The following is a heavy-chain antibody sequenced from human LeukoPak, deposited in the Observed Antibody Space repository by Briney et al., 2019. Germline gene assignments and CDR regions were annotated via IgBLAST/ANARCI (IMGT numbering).Heavy chain of an antibody. J-gene: IGHJ5*02. CDR1: GFTFSSYE. D-gene: IGHD6-19*01. Sequence: GGSLRLSCAASGFTFSSYEMNWVRQAPGKGLEWVSYISSSGSYIYYADSVKGRFTISRDNAKNSLYLQMNSLRAEDTAVYYCARGAGIYYTTGWTGWFDPWGQGTLVTVTS. V-gene: IGHV3-21*05. CDR2: ISSSGSYI. CDR3: ARGAGIYYTTGWTGWFDP.